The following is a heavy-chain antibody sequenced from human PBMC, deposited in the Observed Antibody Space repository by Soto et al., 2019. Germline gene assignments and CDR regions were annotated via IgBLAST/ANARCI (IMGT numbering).Heavy chain of an antibody. CDR2: IWYDGSNK. D-gene: IGHD6-6*01. V-gene: IGHV3-33*01. J-gene: IGHJ6*02. CDR3: ARDRIAARSHYYYGMDV. Sequence: HPGGSLRLSCAASGFTFSSYGMHWVRQAPGKGLEWVAVIWYDGSNKYYADSVKGRFTISRDNSKNTLYLQMNSLRAEDTAVYYCARDRIAARSHYYYGMDVWGQGTTVTVSS. CDR1: GFTFSSYG.